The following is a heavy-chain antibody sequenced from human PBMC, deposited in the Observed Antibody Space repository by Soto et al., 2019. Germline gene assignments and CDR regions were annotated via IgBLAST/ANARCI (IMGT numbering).Heavy chain of an antibody. J-gene: IGHJ4*02. V-gene: IGHV3-48*01. CDR3: ARLGEYSGYDHFDY. Sequence: GGSLRLSCAASGFTFSSYSMNWVRQAPGKGLEWVSYISSSSSTIYYADSVKGRFTISRDNAKNSLYLQMNSLRAEDTAVYYCARLGEYSGYDHFDYWGQGTLVTVSS. D-gene: IGHD5-12*01. CDR2: ISSSSSTI. CDR1: GFTFSSYS.